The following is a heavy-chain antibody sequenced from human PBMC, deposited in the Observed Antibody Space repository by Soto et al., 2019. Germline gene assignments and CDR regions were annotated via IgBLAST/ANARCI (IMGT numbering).Heavy chain of an antibody. CDR2: IFQSVNT. CDR1: GDSISNDYY. CDR3: AREAFGGSGNYYYYGMDV. D-gene: IGHD1-26*01. J-gene: IGHJ6*02. V-gene: IGHV4-38-2*02. Sequence: PSETLSLTCAVSGDSISNDYYWGWIRQPPGKGLEWIGTIFQSVNTYYNPSLKSRVTISVDTSKNHFSLNLSSVTAADTAVYYCAREAFGGSGNYYYYGMDVWGQGTTVTVSS.